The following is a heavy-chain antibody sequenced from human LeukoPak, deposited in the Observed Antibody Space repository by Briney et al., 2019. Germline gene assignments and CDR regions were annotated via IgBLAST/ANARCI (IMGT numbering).Heavy chain of an antibody. D-gene: IGHD3-22*01. CDR1: GGTFSSYA. CDR3: ASSSYYYDSSGYYRSFDY. V-gene: IGHV1-69*01. Sequence: SVKVSCKASGGTFSSYAISWVRQAPGQGLEWMGGIIPIFGTANYAQKFQGRVTITADESTSTAYMELSSLRSEDTAVYYCASSSYYYDSSGYYRSFDYWGQGTLVTVSS. J-gene: IGHJ4*02. CDR2: IIPIFGTA.